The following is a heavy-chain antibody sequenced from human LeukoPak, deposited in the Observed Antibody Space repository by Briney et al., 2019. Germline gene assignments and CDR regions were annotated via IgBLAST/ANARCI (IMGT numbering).Heavy chain of an antibody. CDR2: INPNFGTA. D-gene: IGHD3-22*01. Sequence: GASVKVSCKASGGTFSSYAISWVRQAPGQGLEWMGGINPNFGTANYAQKFQGRVTITTDESTSTAYMELSSLRSEDTAVYYCARMSYDSSGYYDYWGQGTLVTVSS. CDR3: ARMSYDSSGYYDY. V-gene: IGHV1-69*05. J-gene: IGHJ4*02. CDR1: GGTFSSYA.